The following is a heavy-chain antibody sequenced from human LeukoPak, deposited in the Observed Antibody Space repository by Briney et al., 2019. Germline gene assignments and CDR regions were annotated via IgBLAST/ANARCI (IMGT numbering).Heavy chain of an antibody. CDR2: ISYDGSNK. V-gene: IGHV3-30*04. J-gene: IGHJ6*03. Sequence: PGGSLRLSCAASGFTFSSYAMHWVRQAPGKGLEWVAVISYDGSNKYYADSVKGRFTISRDNSKNTLYLQMNSLRAEDTAVYYCAREAGDYYYMDVWGKGTTVTVSS. D-gene: IGHD3-10*01. CDR1: GFTFSSYA. CDR3: AREAGDYYYMDV.